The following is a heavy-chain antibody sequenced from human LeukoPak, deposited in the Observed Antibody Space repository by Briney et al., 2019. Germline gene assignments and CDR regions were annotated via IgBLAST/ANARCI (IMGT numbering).Heavy chain of an antibody. CDR2: ISWNSGSI. Sequence: GRSLRLSCAAYGFTFDDYAMHWVRQAPGKGLEWVSGISWNSGSIGYADSVKGRFTISRDNAKNSLYLQMNSLRAEDMALYYCAKDTDYDSSGGFDYWGQGTLVTVSS. CDR1: GFTFDDYA. V-gene: IGHV3-9*03. D-gene: IGHD3-22*01. CDR3: AKDTDYDSSGGFDY. J-gene: IGHJ4*02.